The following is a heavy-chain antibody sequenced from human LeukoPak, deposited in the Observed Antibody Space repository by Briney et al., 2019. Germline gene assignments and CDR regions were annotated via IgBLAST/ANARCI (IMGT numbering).Heavy chain of an antibody. V-gene: IGHV1-46*01. Sequence: ASVKVSCKASGYTFTSYYMHWVRQAPGQGLEWMGIINPSGGSTSYAQKFQGRVTMTRNTSISTAYMELSSLRSEDTAVYYCARGGDYVWGSYRFRPPTPGADYWGQGTLVTVSS. CDR3: ARGGDYVWGSYRFRPPTPGADY. D-gene: IGHD3-16*02. J-gene: IGHJ4*02. CDR1: GYTFTSYY. CDR2: INPSGGST.